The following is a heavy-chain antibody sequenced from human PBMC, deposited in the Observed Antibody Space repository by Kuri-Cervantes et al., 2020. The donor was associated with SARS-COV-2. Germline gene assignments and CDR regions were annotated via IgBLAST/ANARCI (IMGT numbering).Heavy chain of an antibody. CDR2: ISSSGSTI. CDR1: GFSFSDYY. CDR3: ARAGSSWLHTDV. J-gene: IGHJ6*03. D-gene: IGHD6-13*01. V-gene: IGHV3-11*01. Sequence: GESLKISCAASGFSFSDYYMNWIRQAPGKGLEWVSYISSSGSTIYYADPVKGRFTISRDNAKNSLYLQMNSLRAEDTAVYYCARAGSSWLHTDVWGKGTTVTVSS.